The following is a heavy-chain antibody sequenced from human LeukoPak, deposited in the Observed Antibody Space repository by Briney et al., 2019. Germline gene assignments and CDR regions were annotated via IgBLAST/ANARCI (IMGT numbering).Heavy chain of an antibody. CDR3: ATLGPPIY. Sequence: GGSLRLSCAASGFTFSSYWMHWVRQAPGKGLMWVSRISSDASSILYADSVKGRFTISRVNAKNTLYLQMNSLRAEDTAVYYCATLGPPIYWGQGTLVTVSS. CDR1: GFTFSSYW. CDR2: ISSDASSI. J-gene: IGHJ4*02. V-gene: IGHV3-74*01.